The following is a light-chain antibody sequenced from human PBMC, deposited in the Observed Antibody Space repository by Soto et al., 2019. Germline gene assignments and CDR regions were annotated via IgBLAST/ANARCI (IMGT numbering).Light chain of an antibody. Sequence: DIVMTQSPDSLAVSLGERATINCKSSQSVLYSSNNKNYLAWYQQKPGQPPKLLIYWASTRESWVADRFRGSGSGRDFTLTISSLQAEDVAVYDCQQYYSTPYTFGQGTKLEIK. J-gene: IGKJ2*01. CDR2: WAS. CDR1: QSVLYSSNNKNY. V-gene: IGKV4-1*01. CDR3: QQYYSTPYT.